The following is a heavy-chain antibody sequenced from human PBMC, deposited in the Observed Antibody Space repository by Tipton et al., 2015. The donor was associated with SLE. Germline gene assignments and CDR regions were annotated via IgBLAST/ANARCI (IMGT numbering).Heavy chain of an antibody. V-gene: IGHV4-38-2*01. CDR2: IYHSGST. CDR3: ASAVVVNNDWYFDL. Sequence: TLSLTCAVSGYSISSGYYWGWIRQPPGKGLEWIGSIYHSGSTYYNPSLKSRFTISVDTSKNQFSLKLGSVTAADTAVYYCASAVVVNNDWYFDLWGRGTLVTVSS. CDR1: GYSISSGYY. J-gene: IGHJ2*01. D-gene: IGHD3-22*01.